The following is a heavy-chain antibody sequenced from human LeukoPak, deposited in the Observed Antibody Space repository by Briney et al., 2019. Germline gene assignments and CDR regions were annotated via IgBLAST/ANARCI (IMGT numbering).Heavy chain of an antibody. J-gene: IGHJ4*02. D-gene: IGHD3-22*01. CDR1: GGSFSGYY. CDR3: ARGQHYDSSGYNFDY. V-gene: IGHV4-34*01. CDR2: INHSGST. Sequence: PSETLSLTCAVYGGSFSGYYWSWIRQPPGKGLEWIGEINHSGSTNYNPSLKSRVTISVDTSKNQFSLKPSSVTAADTAVYYCARGQHYDSSGYNFDYWGQGTLVTVSS.